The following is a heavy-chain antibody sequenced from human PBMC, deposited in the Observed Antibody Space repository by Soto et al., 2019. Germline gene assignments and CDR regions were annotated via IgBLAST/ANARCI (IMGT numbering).Heavy chain of an antibody. D-gene: IGHD3-16*01. J-gene: IGHJ4*02. CDR2: IYYSGST. Sequence: QVQLQESGPGLVKPSETLSLTCTVSGGSISSYYWSWIRQPPGKGLEWIGYIYYSGSTNYNPSLKSRVTISVDTSKNQFSLKLSSVTAADTAVYHCARGWGEAFDYWGQGTLVTVSS. CDR3: ARGWGEAFDY. V-gene: IGHV4-59*01. CDR1: GGSISSYY.